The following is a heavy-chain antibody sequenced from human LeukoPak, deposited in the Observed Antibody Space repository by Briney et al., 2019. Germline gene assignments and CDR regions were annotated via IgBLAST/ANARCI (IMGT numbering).Heavy chain of an antibody. CDR3: ARDLRD. CDR1: GITFSSNA. CDR2: ISSNGGST. V-gene: IGHV3-64*01. J-gene: IGHJ4*02. Sequence: GGSLRLSCAAAGITFSSNAMHLVRQAPGKGLEYVSGISSNGGSTYYANSVKGRFTISRDNFKNTLYLQMGSLRADDMAVYYCARDLRDWGQGTLVTVSS.